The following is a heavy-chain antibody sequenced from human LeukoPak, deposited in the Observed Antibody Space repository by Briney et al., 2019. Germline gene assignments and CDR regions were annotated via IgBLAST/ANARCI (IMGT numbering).Heavy chain of an antibody. J-gene: IGHJ6*03. V-gene: IGHV1-69*05. CDR1: GGTFSSYA. D-gene: IGHD6-6*01. Sequence: SVKVSCKASGGTFSSYAISWVRQAPGQGLEGMVGIIPIFGTANYAQKFKGRVTITTDESTSTASMELSSLRSEDTAVYYCARSIAAPLARNYYYYYYMDVWGKGTTVTVSS. CDR2: IIPIFGTA. CDR3: ARSIAAPLARNYYYYYYMDV.